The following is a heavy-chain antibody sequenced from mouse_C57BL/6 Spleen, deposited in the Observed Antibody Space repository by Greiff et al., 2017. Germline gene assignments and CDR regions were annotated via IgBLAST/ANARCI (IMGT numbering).Heavy chain of an antibody. CDR1: GFTFSSYG. Sequence: EVMLVESGGDLVKPGGSLKLSCAASGFTFSSYGMSWVRQTPDKRLEWVATISSGGSYTYYPDSVKGRFTISRDNAKNTLYLQMSSLKSEDTAMYYCARHETTVVAHWDFDVWGTGTTVTVAS. D-gene: IGHD1-1*01. CDR3: ARHETTVVAHWDFDV. V-gene: IGHV5-6*01. J-gene: IGHJ1*03. CDR2: ISSGGSYT.